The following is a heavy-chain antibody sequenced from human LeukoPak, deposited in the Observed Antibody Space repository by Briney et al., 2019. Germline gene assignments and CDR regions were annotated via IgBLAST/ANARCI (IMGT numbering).Heavy chain of an antibody. CDR3: ARDKFPVVPAAMYYMDV. D-gene: IGHD2-2*01. V-gene: IGHV3-30*03. J-gene: IGHJ6*03. CDR1: GFSFTNYA. Sequence: AGGSLRLSCAVSGFSFTNYAMHWVRQVPGRGPEWAAVISNDGSDTSYADSVKGRFTISRDNSKNMLFLQMNSLRVEDTSIYYCARDKFPVVPAAMYYMDVWGQGTTVTVSS. CDR2: ISNDGSDT.